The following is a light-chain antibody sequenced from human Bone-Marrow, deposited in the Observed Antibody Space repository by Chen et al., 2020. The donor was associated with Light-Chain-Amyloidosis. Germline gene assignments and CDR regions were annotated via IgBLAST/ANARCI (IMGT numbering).Light chain of an antibody. CDR2: RDT. V-gene: IGLV3-25*03. Sequence: SYELTQPPSLSVSPGQTARITCSGDDLPTKYAYWYQQKPGQAPVLVIHRDTERPSGISERFSGSSSGTTATLTMSGVQAEDEDDYHCQSADSSGTYEVIFGGGTKLTVL. J-gene: IGLJ2*01. CDR1: DLPTKY. CDR3: QSADSSGTYEVI.